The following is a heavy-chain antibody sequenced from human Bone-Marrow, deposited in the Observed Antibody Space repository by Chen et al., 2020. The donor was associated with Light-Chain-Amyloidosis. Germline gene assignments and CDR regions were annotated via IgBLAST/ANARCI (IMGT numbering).Heavy chain of an antibody. D-gene: IGHD3-10*01. Sequence: QVQLQESGQGLVKPSQTLSLTCSVSGGSIPSGSSHWNWIRQPAGRRLEWIGGMYKSGTTNYSPSLKSRVTMSIDASNNQVSLKLNSVTAADTAVYYCAGKVSSSLSGWYLDLWGRGTLVTVSS. V-gene: IGHV4-61*02. CDR1: GGSIPSGSSH. CDR3: AGKVSSSLSGWYLDL. CDR2: MYKSGTT. J-gene: IGHJ2*01.